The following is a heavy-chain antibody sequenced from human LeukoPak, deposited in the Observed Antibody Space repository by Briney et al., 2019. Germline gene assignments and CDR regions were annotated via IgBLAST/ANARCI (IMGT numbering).Heavy chain of an antibody. J-gene: IGHJ4*02. D-gene: IGHD6-19*01. CDR1: GFTFSSYG. Sequence: PGGSLRPSCAASGFTFSSYGMHWVRQAPGKGLEWVAFIRYDGSNKYYADSVKGRFTISRDNSKNTLYLQMNSLRAEDTAVYYCAKGLAVAGTPSDYWGQGTLVTVSS. V-gene: IGHV3-30*02. CDR2: IRYDGSNK. CDR3: AKGLAVAGTPSDY.